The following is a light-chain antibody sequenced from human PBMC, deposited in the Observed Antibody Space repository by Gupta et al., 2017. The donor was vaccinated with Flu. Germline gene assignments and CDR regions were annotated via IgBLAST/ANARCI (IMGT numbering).Light chain of an antibody. J-gene: IGKJ5*01. Sequence: PGTLSLSPGESATLSCRARQGLSGAYLAWYQQRPGQAPRLLIYAVSTRATGIPDRFSGGGSGTDFTLTISRLEPEDLAVYCCQQYSSSVTFGQGTRLEIK. CDR1: QGLSGAY. CDR2: AVS. V-gene: IGKV3-20*01. CDR3: QQYSSSVT.